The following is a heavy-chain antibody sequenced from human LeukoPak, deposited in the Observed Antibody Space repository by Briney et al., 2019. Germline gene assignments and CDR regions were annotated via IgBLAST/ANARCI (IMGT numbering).Heavy chain of an antibody. J-gene: IGHJ4*02. V-gene: IGHV3-7*01. CDR2: IKQDGSEK. CDR3: ARDYVWGSSESDY. Sequence: GRSLRLSCAASGFTFSNYWMTWFRQTPGKGLEWVGNIKQDGSEKYYVDSVKGRFTISRDNAKNSLYLQMNSLRVEDTAIYYCARDYVWGSSESDYWGQGTLVTVSS. D-gene: IGHD7-27*01. CDR1: GFTFSNYW.